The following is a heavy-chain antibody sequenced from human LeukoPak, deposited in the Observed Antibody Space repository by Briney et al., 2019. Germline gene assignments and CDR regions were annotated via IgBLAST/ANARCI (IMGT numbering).Heavy chain of an antibody. CDR3: AKGGIAEPGALDY. D-gene: IGHD6-13*01. Sequence: QPGGSLRLSCAASGFTFSTYAMTWVRQAPGKGLEWVSSIGGRAGGTYYAPSVKGRFTISRDNSKNTVYLQMNGLSAEDTADYHCAKGGIAEPGALDYWGQGTLVTVSS. J-gene: IGHJ4*02. CDR2: IGGRAGGT. CDR1: GFTFSTYA. V-gene: IGHV3-23*01.